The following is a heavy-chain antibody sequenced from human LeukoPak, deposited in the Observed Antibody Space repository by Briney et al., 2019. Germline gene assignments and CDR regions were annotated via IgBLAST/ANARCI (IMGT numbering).Heavy chain of an antibody. D-gene: IGHD1-26*01. Sequence: PGGSLRLSCAASGFTFDDYAMHCVRQAPGKGLEGVSGISWNSGSIGYADSVKGRFTISRDNAKNSLYLQMNSLRAEDTALYYCAKDVSGPPLGYFDYWGQGTLVTVSS. J-gene: IGHJ4*02. CDR2: ISWNSGSI. V-gene: IGHV3-9*01. CDR1: GFTFDDYA. CDR3: AKDVSGPPLGYFDY.